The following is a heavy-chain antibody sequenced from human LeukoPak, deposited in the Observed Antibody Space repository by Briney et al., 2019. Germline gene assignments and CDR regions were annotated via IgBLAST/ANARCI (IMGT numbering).Heavy chain of an antibody. CDR2: ISSSSSYI. CDR3: ARVESLRCSGGSCHPR. CDR1: GFTFSSYS. Sequence: GGSLRLSCAASGFTFSSYSMNWVRQAPGKGLEWVSSISSSSSYIYYADSVKGRFTISRDNAKNSLYLQMNSLRAEDTAVYYCARVESLRCSGGSCHPRWGQGTLVTVSS. V-gene: IGHV3-21*01. J-gene: IGHJ4*02. D-gene: IGHD2-15*01.